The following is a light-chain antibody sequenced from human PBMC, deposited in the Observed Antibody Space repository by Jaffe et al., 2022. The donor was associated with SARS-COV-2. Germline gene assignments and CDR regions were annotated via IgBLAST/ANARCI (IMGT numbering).Light chain of an antibody. J-gene: IGKJ4*01. V-gene: IGKV1-6*01. CDR3: LQDYNFPFT. Sequence: AIQMTQSPSSLSASVGDRVTITCRASQDIRHDLSWYQQKLGKAPKLLIFAASSLQTGVPSRFSGSGSGTDFTLTISSLQPEDFATYYCLQDYNFPFTFGGGTKVEI. CDR2: AAS. CDR1: QDIRHD.